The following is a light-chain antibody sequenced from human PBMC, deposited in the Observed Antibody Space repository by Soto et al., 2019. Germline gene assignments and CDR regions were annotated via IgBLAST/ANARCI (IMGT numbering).Light chain of an antibody. CDR3: SSYTQFSTLV. J-gene: IGLJ3*02. CDR1: SSDVGGYDY. CDR2: EVT. Sequence: QSALTQPPSASGSPGQSVTISCTGTSSDVGGYDYVSWYQQHPGKAPKLMIYEVTKRPSGVPDRFSGSKSGNTASLTVSGLQAEDEADYYCSSYTQFSTLVFGGGTKLTVL. V-gene: IGLV2-8*01.